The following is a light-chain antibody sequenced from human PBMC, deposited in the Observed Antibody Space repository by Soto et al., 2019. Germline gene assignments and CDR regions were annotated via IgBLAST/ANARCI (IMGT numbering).Light chain of an antibody. CDR2: DAS. CDR3: QQRSNWPLT. CDR1: QSVSST. J-gene: IGKJ4*01. Sequence: EIVLTQSPATLSLSPGERATLSCRASQSVSSTLAWYQQKPGQAPRLLIYDASNRATGIPARFSGSGSGTDLTLTITGLEPEDFAVYYCQQRSNWPLTFGGGNKVEIK. V-gene: IGKV3-11*01.